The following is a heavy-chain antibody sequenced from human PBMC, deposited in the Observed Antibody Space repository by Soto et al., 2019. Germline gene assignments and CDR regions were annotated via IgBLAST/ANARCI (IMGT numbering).Heavy chain of an antibody. J-gene: IGHJ6*02. CDR2: ITSNGGNT. Sequence: EVQLVESGGGLVLPGGSLRLSCAASGFTFSSYAMHWVRQAPGKGLECVSAITSNGGNTDYANSVKGRFTISRDNSKNTLYRQMGSLRAEDMAVYYCARRIPFGYGMDVWGQGTTVTVSS. D-gene: IGHD2-21*01. CDR1: GFTFSSYA. CDR3: ARRIPFGYGMDV. V-gene: IGHV3-64*01.